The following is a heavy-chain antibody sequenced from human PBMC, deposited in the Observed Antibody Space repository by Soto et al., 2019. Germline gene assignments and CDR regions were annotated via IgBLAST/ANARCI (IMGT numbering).Heavy chain of an antibody. J-gene: IGHJ3*02. CDR3: ARYTVADAFDI. V-gene: IGHV1-69*02. D-gene: IGHD4-17*01. Sequence: QVQLVQSGAEVKKPGSSVKVSCKASGGTFSSYTISWVRQAPGQGLEWMGRIIPILGLANYAQKFQGRVTITADKSTSTAYMELSSLRSEDTAVYYCARYTVADAFDIWGQGTMVTVSS. CDR2: IIPILGLA. CDR1: GGTFSSYT.